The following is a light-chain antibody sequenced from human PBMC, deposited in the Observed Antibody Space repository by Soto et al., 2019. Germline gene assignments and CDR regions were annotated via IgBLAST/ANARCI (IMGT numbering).Light chain of an antibody. CDR1: QSVGSY. V-gene: IGKV3-11*01. CDR3: QQRSDWPS. Sequence: EVVLTQSPATQSLSPGERATLSCWASQSVGSYLAWYQQRLGQAPRLLIYDASNRATGIPARFSGSGSGTDFTLTISSLEPEDFAVYYCQQRSDWPSFGQGTKLEIK. CDR2: DAS. J-gene: IGKJ2*01.